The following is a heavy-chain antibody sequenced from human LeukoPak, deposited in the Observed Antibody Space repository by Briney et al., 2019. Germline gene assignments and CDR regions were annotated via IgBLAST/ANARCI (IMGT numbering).Heavy chain of an antibody. CDR1: GYTFTGYY. V-gene: IGHV1-2*02. Sequence: ASVKVSRKASGYTFTGYYMHWVRQAPGQGLEWMGWINPNSGGTNYAQKFQGRVTMTRGTSISTAYMELSRLRSDDTAVYYCARPVVGATTGLGYWGQGTLVTVSS. CDR2: INPNSGGT. D-gene: IGHD1-26*01. CDR3: ARPVVGATTGLGY. J-gene: IGHJ4*02.